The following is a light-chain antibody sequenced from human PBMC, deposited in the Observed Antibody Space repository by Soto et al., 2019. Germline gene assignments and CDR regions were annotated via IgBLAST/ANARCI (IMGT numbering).Light chain of an antibody. CDR3: KRGYSPRGT. CDR2: ATS. V-gene: IGKV1-39*01. CDR1: QNIRSY. J-gene: IGKJ1*01. Sequence: DIQMTQSPSSLSASVGDRVTITCRASQNIRSYLNWYQQKPGKAPQLLIYATSSLQTGVPSSFSPSGFGTDFGFLFSDLKPEDSATYYCKRGYSPRGTPGRGTKVDIK.